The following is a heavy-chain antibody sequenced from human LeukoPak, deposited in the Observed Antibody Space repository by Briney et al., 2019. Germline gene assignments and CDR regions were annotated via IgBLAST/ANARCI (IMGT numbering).Heavy chain of an antibody. V-gene: IGHV3-7*01. CDR2: INQDGSEK. CDR1: EFTLSRYW. J-gene: IGHJ3*02. CDR3: ARVNPLVAPGAFDI. Sequence: QAGGSLRLSCAASEFTLSRYWMAWVRQAPGKGLAWVANINQDGSEKYYVDSVKGRFTISRDNAKDSLYLQMNSLRADDTAIFYCARVNPLVAPGAFDIWGQGTMVAVSS. D-gene: IGHD5-12*01.